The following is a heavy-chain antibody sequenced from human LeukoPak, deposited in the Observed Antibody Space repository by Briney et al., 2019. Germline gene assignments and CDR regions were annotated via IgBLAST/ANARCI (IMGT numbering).Heavy chain of an antibody. V-gene: IGHV1-24*01. CDR1: GYTLTELS. D-gene: IGHD6-6*01. J-gene: IGHJ4*02. CDR2: FDPEDGET. Sequence: ASVKVSCKVSGYTLTELSIHWVRQAPGKGLEWMGGFDPEDGETIYAQKFQGRVTMTEDTSTDTAYMELGSLRSEDTAVYYCAINSKGAYSSSLWAFDYWGQGTLVTVSS. CDR3: AINSKGAYSSSLWAFDY.